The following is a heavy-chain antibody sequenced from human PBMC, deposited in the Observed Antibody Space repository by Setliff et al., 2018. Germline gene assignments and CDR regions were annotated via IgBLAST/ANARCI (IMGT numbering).Heavy chain of an antibody. Sequence: ASVKVSCKASGYTFTGYYMHWVRQAPGQGLEWMGRINPNSGGTNYAQKFQGRVTMTRDTSISTAYMELSSLRSEDTAVYYCASAGYCSSTSCRSHDYWGQGTLVTVSS. CDR2: INPNSGGT. J-gene: IGHJ4*02. CDR1: GYTFTGYY. V-gene: IGHV1-2*06. CDR3: ASAGYCSSTSCRSHDY. D-gene: IGHD2-2*01.